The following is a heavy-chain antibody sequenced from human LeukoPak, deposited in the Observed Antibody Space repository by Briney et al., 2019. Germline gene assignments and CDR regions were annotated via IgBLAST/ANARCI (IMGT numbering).Heavy chain of an antibody. J-gene: IGHJ3*02. CDR3: ARERESNDAFDI. V-gene: IGHV1-69*05. CDR1: GGTFSSYA. Sequence: SVKVSCKASGGTFSSYAISWVRQAPGQGLEWMGGIIPIFGTANYAQKFQGRVTITTDESTSTAYMELSSLRSEDTAVYYCARERESNDAFDIWGQGTMVTVSS. CDR2: IIPIFGTA. D-gene: IGHD5-24*01.